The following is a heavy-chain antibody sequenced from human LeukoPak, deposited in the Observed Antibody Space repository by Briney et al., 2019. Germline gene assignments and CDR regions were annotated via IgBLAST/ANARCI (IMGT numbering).Heavy chain of an antibody. V-gene: IGHV2-70*11. Sequence: SGPALVKPTQTLTLTYTVSGCALTTTGMCVSWIRQPPGKALEWLARIDWDDDKYYSTSLKTRLTISKDTSKNQVVLTMTNMDPVDTATYYCARRRTGDYFDYWGQGTLVTVSS. CDR3: ARRRTGDYFDY. D-gene: IGHD3/OR15-3a*01. J-gene: IGHJ4*02. CDR2: IDWDDDK. CDR1: GCALTTTGMC.